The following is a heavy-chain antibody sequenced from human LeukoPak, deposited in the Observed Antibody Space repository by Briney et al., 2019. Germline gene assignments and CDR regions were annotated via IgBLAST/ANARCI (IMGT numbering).Heavy chain of an antibody. CDR3: ARLEEGYGSGRRENYYYYYMDV. CDR2: IYYSGST. V-gene: IGHV4-59*01. CDR1: GGSISSYY. Sequence: PSETLSLTRTVSGGSISSYYWSWIRQPPGKGLEWIGYIYYSGSTNYNPSLKSRVTISVDTSTNQFSLKLSSVTAADTAVYYCARLEEGYGSGRRENYYYYYMDVWGKGRTVTISS. J-gene: IGHJ6*03. D-gene: IGHD3-10*01.